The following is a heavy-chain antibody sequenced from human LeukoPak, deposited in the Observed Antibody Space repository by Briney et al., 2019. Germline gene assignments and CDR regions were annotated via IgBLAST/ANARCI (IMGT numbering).Heavy chain of an antibody. CDR3: AKEQYDGGNPGGYFDY. J-gene: IGHJ4*02. CDR2: ISYDGSNK. CDR1: GFTFSSYG. D-gene: IGHD2-15*01. V-gene: IGHV3-30*18. Sequence: GRSLRLSCAASGFTFSSYGMHWVRQAPGKGLEWVAVISYDGSNKYYADSVKGRFTISRDNSKNTLYLQMNSLRAEDTAVYYCAKEQYDGGNPGGYFDYWGQGTLVTVSS.